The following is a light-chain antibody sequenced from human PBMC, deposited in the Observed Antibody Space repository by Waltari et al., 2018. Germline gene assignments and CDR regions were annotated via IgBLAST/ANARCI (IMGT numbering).Light chain of an antibody. CDR3: QQYGSSPIYT. CDR1: QSSTRGY. J-gene: IGKJ2*01. CDR2: AIS. V-gene: IGKV3-20*01. Sequence: SNRATQSSTRGYLAWYPPKPGQAPRLLLYAISTRATGISGRFSGSGSGTDFSLTISRLEPEDFAVYYCQQYGSSPIYTFGQGTKLEIK.